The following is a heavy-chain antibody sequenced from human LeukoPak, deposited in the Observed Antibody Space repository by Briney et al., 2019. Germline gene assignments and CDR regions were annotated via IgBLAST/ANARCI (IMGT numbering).Heavy chain of an antibody. CDR2: INHSGST. V-gene: IGHV4-34*01. CDR1: GGSFSGYY. Sequence: SETLSLTCAVYGGSFSGYYWSWIRQPPGKGLEWIGEINHSGSTNYNPSLKSRVTISVDTSKNQFSLKLSSVIAADTAVYYCAGGLIAVADARDDYWGQGTLVTVSS. J-gene: IGHJ4*02. CDR3: AGGLIAVADARDDY. D-gene: IGHD6-19*01.